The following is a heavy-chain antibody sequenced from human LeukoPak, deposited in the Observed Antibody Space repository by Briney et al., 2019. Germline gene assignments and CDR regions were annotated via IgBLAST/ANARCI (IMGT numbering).Heavy chain of an antibody. CDR2: ISSSSSYI. CDR3: AREIVWFEELLDAFDI. V-gene: IGHV3-21*01. Sequence: GGSLRLSCAASGFTFSSYSMNWVRQAPGKGLEWVSSISSSSSYIYYADSVKGRFTISRDNAKNSLYLQMNSLRAEDTAVYYCAREIVWFEELLDAFDIWGQGTMVTVSS. J-gene: IGHJ3*02. D-gene: IGHD3-10*01. CDR1: GFTFSSYS.